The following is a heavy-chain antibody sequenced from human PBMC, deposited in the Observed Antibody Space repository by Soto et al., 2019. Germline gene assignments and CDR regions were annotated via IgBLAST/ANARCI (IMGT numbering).Heavy chain of an antibody. V-gene: IGHV3-21*06. CDR2: SRRSSTLL. J-gene: IGHJ4*02. CDR1: GFTFSDYS. CDR3: AREYYYESNGWLRPFDY. Sequence: GGSLRLSCAASGFTFSDYSMNWVRQAPGKGLEWVSSSRRSSTLLYYADSVKGRFTISRDTAKNPLYLQMNSLRAEDTAVYYCAREYYYESNGWLRPFDYWGQGTLVTVSS. D-gene: IGHD3-22*01.